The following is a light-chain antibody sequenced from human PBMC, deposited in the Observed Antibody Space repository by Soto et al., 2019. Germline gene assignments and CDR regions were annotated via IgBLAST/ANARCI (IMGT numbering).Light chain of an antibody. CDR1: QSVSSGY. CDR3: QQYGGSPRT. V-gene: IGKV3-20*01. CDR2: DAS. Sequence: EIVLTQSPATLSSFPGDRVTLSCRASQSVSSGYLAWYQQKPGQAPRLLIYDASSRATGIPDRFSGSGSGTDFTLTISRLEPEDFAVYYCQQYGGSPRTFGQGTKVDIK. J-gene: IGKJ1*01.